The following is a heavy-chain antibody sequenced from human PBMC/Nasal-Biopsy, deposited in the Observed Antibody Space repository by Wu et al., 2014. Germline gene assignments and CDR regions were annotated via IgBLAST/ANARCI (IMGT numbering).Heavy chain of an antibody. Sequence: LRLSCAASGFTFSNYWMHWVRQAPGKGLVWVSRIEDDGSSTAYEDSVKGRFSISRDDAETTAYLEMNSLRVEDTAVYYCVTSGYSGGWTGGHFQNWGQGTLVTV. D-gene: IGHD6-19*01. CDR1: GFTFSNYW. J-gene: IGHJ1*01. CDR3: VTSGYSGGWTGGHFQN. CDR2: IEDDGSST. V-gene: IGHV3-74*03.